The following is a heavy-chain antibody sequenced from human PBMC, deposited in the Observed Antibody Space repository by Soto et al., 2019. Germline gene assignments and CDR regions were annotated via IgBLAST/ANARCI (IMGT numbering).Heavy chain of an antibody. V-gene: IGHV3-53*01. J-gene: IGHJ3*01. CDR3: ATWHEREHAFDV. CDR1: GLTISGKKY. Sequence: DVQLVESGGGLIQPGESLRLSCAAFGLTISGKKYVTWVRQAPGKGLEWVSALYDVDGSFYADSVTGRFTTSSDSSKTTVYLQMNDLRPDDTAVYYCATWHEREHAFDVWGQGTTVTISS. CDR2: LYDVDGS. D-gene: IGHD1-1*01.